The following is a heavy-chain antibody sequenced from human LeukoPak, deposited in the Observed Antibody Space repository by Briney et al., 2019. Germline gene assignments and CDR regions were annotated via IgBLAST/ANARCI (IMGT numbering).Heavy chain of an antibody. CDR3: ARSSGYHQIDY. Sequence: SETLSLTCTVSGGSISSGGYYWSWIRQHPGKGLEWIGYIYYSGRTYYNPSLKSRVTISVDTSKNQFSLKLSSVTAADTAVYYCARSSGYHQIDYWGQGTLVTVSS. J-gene: IGHJ4*02. CDR1: GGSISSGGYY. D-gene: IGHD3-22*01. CDR2: IYYSGRT. V-gene: IGHV4-31*03.